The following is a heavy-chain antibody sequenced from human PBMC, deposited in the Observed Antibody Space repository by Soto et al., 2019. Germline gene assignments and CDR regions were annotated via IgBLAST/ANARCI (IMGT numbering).Heavy chain of an antibody. J-gene: IGHJ6*03. D-gene: IGHD6-13*01. CDR2: IYYSGST. Sequence: PSETLSLTCTVSGGSISSYYWSWIRQPPGKGLEWIGYIYYSGSTNYNPSLKSRVTISVDTSKNQFSLKLSSVTAADTAVYYCARVDGGSSWYPYYYYYMDVWGKGTTVTVS. CDR3: ARVDGGSSWYPYYYYYMDV. V-gene: IGHV4-59*01. CDR1: GGSISSYY.